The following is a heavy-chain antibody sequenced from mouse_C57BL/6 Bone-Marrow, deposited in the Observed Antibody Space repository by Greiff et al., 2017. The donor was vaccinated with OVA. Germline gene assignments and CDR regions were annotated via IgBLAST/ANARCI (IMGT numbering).Heavy chain of an antibody. V-gene: IGHV1-64*01. D-gene: IGHD1-1*01. CDR2: IHPNSGST. CDR1: GYTFTSSW. J-gene: IGHJ2*01. CDR3: ARNYYGSRFDY. Sequence: VQLQQPGAELVKPGASVKLSCKASGYTFTSSWMHWVKQRPGQGLEWIGMIHPNSGSTNYNEKFKSKATLTVDKSSSTAYMQLSSLTSEDSAVYYCARNYYGSRFDYWGKGTTLTVSS.